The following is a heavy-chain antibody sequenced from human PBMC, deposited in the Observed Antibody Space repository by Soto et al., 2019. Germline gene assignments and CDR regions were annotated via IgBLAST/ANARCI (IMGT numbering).Heavy chain of an antibody. V-gene: IGHV1-69*13. Sequence: GASVKVSCKASGGTFSSYAISWVRQAPGQRLEWMGGIIPIFGTANYAQKFQGRVTITADESTSTAYMELSSLRSEDTAVYYCARENKVSSGYSYGYLDYWGQGTLVTVSS. J-gene: IGHJ4*02. CDR1: GGTFSSYA. D-gene: IGHD5-18*01. CDR2: IIPIFGTA. CDR3: ARENKVSSGYSYGYLDY.